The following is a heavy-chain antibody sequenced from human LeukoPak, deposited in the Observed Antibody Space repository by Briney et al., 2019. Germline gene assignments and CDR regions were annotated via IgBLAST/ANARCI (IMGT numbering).Heavy chain of an antibody. Sequence: KPGGSLRLSCAASGFTFSSNSMTWVRRAPGKGLELVSSISSSSSYIYYADSVKGRFTISRDNAKNSLYLQMNSLRAEDTAVYYCARSSSNYLAYWGQGTLVTVSS. CDR3: ARSSSNYLAY. V-gene: IGHV3-21*01. J-gene: IGHJ4*02. D-gene: IGHD1-26*01. CDR1: GFTFSSNS. CDR2: ISSSSSYI.